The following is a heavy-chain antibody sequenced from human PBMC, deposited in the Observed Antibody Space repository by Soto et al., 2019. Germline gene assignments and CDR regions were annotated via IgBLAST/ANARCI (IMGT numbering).Heavy chain of an antibody. V-gene: IGHV3-30*18. CDR1: GFTFSSYG. D-gene: IGHD5-12*01. Sequence: GGSLRLSSAASGFTFSSYGMHWVRQAPGKGLEWVAVISYDGSNKYYADSVKGRFTISRDNSKNTLYLQMNSLRAEDTAVYYCAKSPVATLPDYWGQGTLVTVS. CDR3: AKSPVATLPDY. CDR2: ISYDGSNK. J-gene: IGHJ4*02.